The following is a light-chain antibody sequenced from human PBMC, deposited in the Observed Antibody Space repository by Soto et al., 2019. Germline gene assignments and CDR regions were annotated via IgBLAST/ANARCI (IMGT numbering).Light chain of an antibody. Sequence: EIVLTQSPGTLSLSPGERATLSCRASQSVSSSYLAWYQRKPGQAPRLLIYGASSRATGIPDRFSGSGSGTDFTLTISRLEPEDFAVYYCQQYGTFGPGTKVDIK. V-gene: IGKV3-20*01. CDR3: QQYGT. J-gene: IGKJ3*01. CDR1: QSVSSSY. CDR2: GAS.